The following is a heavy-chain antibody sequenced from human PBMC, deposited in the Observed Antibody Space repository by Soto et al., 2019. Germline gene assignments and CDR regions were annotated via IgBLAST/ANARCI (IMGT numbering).Heavy chain of an antibody. V-gene: IGHV3-30*18. Sequence: PSGYPCLASAVPQFFLDTYGMPWVRQAPSKGLAWVAGITYEDRYTHYADYVKGRLTTTRDTSKHTLYLQVNSPRAEDAGVYYCAKGLHCSKASEYLHYY. CDR1: QFFLDTYG. J-gene: IGHJ6*01. D-gene: IGHD2-2*01. CDR3: AKGLHCSKASEYLHYY. CDR2: ITYEDRYT.